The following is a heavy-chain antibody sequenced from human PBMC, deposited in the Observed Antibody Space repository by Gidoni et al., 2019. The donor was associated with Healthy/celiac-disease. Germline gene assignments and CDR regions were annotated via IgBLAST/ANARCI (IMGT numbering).Heavy chain of an antibody. J-gene: IGHJ4*02. Sequence: QVQLVEWGGGWVKPGGSLRLPWAASGCTCMDFYMSWIRPAPGKGLEWFSYCSSSGSTISYAASVKGRFTISRDNATNSLYLLMNSLRAEDTAVYYCAGSGSSGSYYVGYWGQGTLVTVSS. CDR3: AGSGSSGSYYVGY. CDR1: GCTCMDFY. D-gene: IGHD1-26*01. CDR2: CSSSGSTI. V-gene: IGHV3-11*01.